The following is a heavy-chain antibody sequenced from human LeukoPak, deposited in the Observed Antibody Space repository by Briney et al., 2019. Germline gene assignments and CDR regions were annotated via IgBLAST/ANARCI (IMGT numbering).Heavy chain of an antibody. D-gene: IGHD2-21*02. J-gene: IGHJ4*02. Sequence: GGSVKLSCAASGFTLRTYNMNWVRQAPGKRLEWISYISSSGGNIYFADSVKGRFTVSRDTAKNSLYLDMNSLRYEDTAIYYCVRAVHVHTLGDGYWGQGNLVTVSS. CDR3: VRAVHVHTLGDGY. CDR1: GFTLRTYN. CDR2: ISSSGGNI. V-gene: IGHV3-48*02.